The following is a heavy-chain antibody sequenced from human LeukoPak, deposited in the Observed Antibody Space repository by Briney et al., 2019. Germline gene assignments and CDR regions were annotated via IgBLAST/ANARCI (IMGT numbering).Heavy chain of an antibody. J-gene: IGHJ5*02. CDR2: TYDRFNWYT. Sequence: SQTLSLTCALSGDTVSSKGAGWDWIRQSPSRGFEWLGRTYDRFNWYTDIADAVEGRMTINADTSKYQFSLQLNSLIPEDTAVYYCAKGGLVRGAMLPTLGLDPWDQGSPVTVSS. V-gene: IGHV6-1*01. CDR3: AKGGLVRGAMLPTLGLDP. D-gene: IGHD3-10*01. CDR1: GDTVSSKGAG.